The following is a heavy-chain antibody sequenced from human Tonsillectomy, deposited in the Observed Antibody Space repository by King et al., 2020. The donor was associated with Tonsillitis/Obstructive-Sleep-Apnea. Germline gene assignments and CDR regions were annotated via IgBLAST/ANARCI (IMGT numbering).Heavy chain of an antibody. D-gene: IGHD2-2*02. J-gene: IGHJ3*02. CDR2: INHSGST. Sequence: VQLQQWGAGLLKPSETLSLTCAVYGGSFSGYYWSWIRQPPGKGLEWIGEINHSGSTNYNPSLKSRVTISVDTSKNQFSLKLSSVTAADTAVYYCARLCSIVVVPAAIRGENAFDIWGQGTMVTVSS. V-gene: IGHV4-34*01. CDR1: GGSFSGYY. CDR3: ARLCSIVVVPAAIRGENAFDI.